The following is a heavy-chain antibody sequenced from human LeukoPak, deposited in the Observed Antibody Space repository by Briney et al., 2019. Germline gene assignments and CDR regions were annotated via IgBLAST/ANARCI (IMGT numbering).Heavy chain of an antibody. Sequence: ASVNVSSKSSGGTSSNYAICWVRQAPEQGLEWMGGIIPIFGTAKCAQKLQGRVTITADEATSTAYMEVSRVRSEDTGVYYCARAPGIGAANWCDPWGEGTVVSVSS. CDR2: IIPIFGTA. CDR3: ARAPGIGAANWCDP. D-gene: IGHD6-13*01. J-gene: IGHJ5*02. CDR1: GGTSSNYA. V-gene: IGHV1-69*01.